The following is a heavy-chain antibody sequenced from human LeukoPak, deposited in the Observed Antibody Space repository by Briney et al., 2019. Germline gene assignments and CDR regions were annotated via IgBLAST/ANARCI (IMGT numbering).Heavy chain of an antibody. CDR3: ATTSGYSYGYSDY. CDR1: GYTFTSYY. V-gene: IGHV1-46*01. CDR2: INPSGGIT. Sequence: ASVKVSCKASGYTFTSYYMHWVRQAPGQGLEWMGIINPSGGITTYAQKFQGRVTITTDESTSTAYMELSSLRSEDTAVYYCATTSGYSYGYSDYWAREPWSPSPQ. J-gene: IGHJ4*02. D-gene: IGHD5-18*01.